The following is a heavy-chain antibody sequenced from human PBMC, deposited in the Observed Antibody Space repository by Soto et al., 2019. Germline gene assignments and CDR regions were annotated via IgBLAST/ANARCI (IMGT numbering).Heavy chain of an antibody. J-gene: IGHJ3*02. CDR2: IYYSGST. CDR3: ARHRAARDDAFDI. D-gene: IGHD6-25*01. Sequence: PSDTLSLTCTASGGSISSYYWSWIRQPPGKGLEWIGYIYYSGSTNYNPSLKSRVTISVDTSKNQFSLKLSSVTAADTAVYYCARHRAARDDAFDIWGQGRRVTVSS. CDR1: GGSISSYY. V-gene: IGHV4-59*08.